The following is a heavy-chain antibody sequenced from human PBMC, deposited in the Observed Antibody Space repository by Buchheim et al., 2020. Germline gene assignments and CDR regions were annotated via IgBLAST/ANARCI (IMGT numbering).Heavy chain of an antibody. CDR3: ARDVTAFLTVSYYGMDV. CDR1: GFTFSDYY. CDR2: ISGSGIST. J-gene: IGHJ6*02. V-gene: IGHV3-11*01. D-gene: IGHD7-27*01. Sequence: QVQLVESGGGLVKPGGSLRLSCAASGFTFSDYYMSWIRQVPGKGLEWVSYISGSGISTYYTDSVKGRFTIPRDNARNSLYWQMNSRRAEDTAEYYCARDVTAFLTVSYYGMDVWGQGT.